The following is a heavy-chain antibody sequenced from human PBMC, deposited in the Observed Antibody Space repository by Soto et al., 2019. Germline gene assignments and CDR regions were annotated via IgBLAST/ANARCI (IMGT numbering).Heavy chain of an antibody. Sequence: GGSLRLSCAASGFTFSSYGMHWVRQAPGKGLEWVAVISYDGSNKYYADSVKGRFTISRDNSKNTLYLQMNSLRAEDTAVYYCAKGSRLWFGELFLYDYWGQGTLVTVSS. J-gene: IGHJ4*02. V-gene: IGHV3-30*18. CDR2: ISYDGSNK. CDR3: AKGSRLWFGELFLYDY. CDR1: GFTFSSYG. D-gene: IGHD3-10*01.